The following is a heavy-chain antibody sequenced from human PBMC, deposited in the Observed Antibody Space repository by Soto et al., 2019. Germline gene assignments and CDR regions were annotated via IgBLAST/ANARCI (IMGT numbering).Heavy chain of an antibody. D-gene: IGHD3-9*01. Sequence: SETLSLTCTVSGGSVSSGSYYWSWIRQPPGKGLEWIGYIYYSGSTNYNPSLKSRVTISVDTSKNQFSLKLSSVTAADTAVYYCATQLRYFDWLLSESAFDYWGQGTLVTVSS. CDR1: GGSVSSGSYY. CDR3: ATQLRYFDWLLSESAFDY. CDR2: IYYSGST. V-gene: IGHV4-61*01. J-gene: IGHJ4*02.